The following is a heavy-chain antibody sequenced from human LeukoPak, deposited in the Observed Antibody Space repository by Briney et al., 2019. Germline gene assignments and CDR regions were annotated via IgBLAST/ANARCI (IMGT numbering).Heavy chain of an antibody. Sequence: GGSLRLSCAASGFIFSNYAMSWVRQAPGKGLEWVSAISSSGGSTYYADSVKGRFTISRDNSKNTLYLQMNSLRADDTALYYCAKGAVAVVAMNWFDPWGQGTLVTVSS. J-gene: IGHJ5*02. CDR1: GFIFSNYA. D-gene: IGHD2-15*01. CDR3: AKGAVAVVAMNWFDP. V-gene: IGHV3-23*01. CDR2: ISSSGGST.